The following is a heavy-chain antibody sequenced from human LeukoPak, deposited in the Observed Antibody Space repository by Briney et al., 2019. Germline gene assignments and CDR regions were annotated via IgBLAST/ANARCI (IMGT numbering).Heavy chain of an antibody. D-gene: IGHD6-13*01. CDR2: INPNSGGT. Sequence: GASVKVSCRASGRTFTGYYMHWVRQAPGQGLEWMGRINPNSGGTNYAQKFQGRVTMTRDTSISTAYMELSRLRSDDTAVYYCAREAGIAAAGRGSDPWGQGTLVTVSS. CDR3: AREAGIAAAGRGSDP. V-gene: IGHV1-2*06. CDR1: GRTFTGYY. J-gene: IGHJ5*02.